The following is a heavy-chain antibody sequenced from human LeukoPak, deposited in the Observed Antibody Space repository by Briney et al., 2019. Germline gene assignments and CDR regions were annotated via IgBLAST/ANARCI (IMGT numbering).Heavy chain of an antibody. CDR3: AKGGGYSYVTPFDY. CDR2: IRGSGGST. V-gene: IGHV3-23*01. D-gene: IGHD5-18*01. J-gene: IGHJ4*02. Sequence: GGSLRLSCAASGFTFSSYAMSWVRQAPGKGLEWVSAIRGSGGSTYYADSVKGRFTISRDNSKNTLYLQMNSLRAEDTAVYYCAKGGGYSYVTPFDYWGQGTLVTVSS. CDR1: GFTFSSYA.